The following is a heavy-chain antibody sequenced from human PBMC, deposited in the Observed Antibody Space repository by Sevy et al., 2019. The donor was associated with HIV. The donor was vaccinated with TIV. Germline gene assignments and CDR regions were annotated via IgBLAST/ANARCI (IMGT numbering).Heavy chain of an antibody. Sequence: SLRLSCAASGFTFSSYGMHWVRQAPGKGLEWVALIWYDGTNKYYADSVKGRFTISRDNSKNTLYLQMNSLRAEDTAVYYCASGAYYYASRSQNFDYWGPRTLVTVSS. J-gene: IGHJ4*02. V-gene: IGHV3-33*01. CDR3: ASGAYYYASRSQNFDY. CDR1: GFTFSSYG. CDR2: IWYDGTNK. D-gene: IGHD3-10*01.